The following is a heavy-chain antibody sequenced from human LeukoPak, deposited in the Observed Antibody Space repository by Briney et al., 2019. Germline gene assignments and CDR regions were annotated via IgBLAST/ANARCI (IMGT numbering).Heavy chain of an antibody. D-gene: IGHD2-2*01. CDR3: ARSRGMPEYYFDY. V-gene: IGHV1-69*13. CDR1: GGTFSSYA. J-gene: IGHJ4*02. CDR2: IIPIFGTA. Sequence: SVKVSCKASGGTFSSYAISRVRQAPGQGLEWMGGIIPIFGTANYAQKFQGRVTITADESTSTAYMELSSLRSEDTAVYYCARSRGMPEYYFDYWGQGTLVTVSS.